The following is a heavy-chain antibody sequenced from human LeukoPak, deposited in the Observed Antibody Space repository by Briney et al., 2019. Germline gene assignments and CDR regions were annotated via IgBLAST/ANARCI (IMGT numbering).Heavy chain of an antibody. J-gene: IGHJ1*01. CDR1: GFTFSSYA. Sequence: GGSLRLSCAASGFTFSSYAMSWVRQAPGKGLEWVSAISGSGGSTYCADSVKGQFTISRDNSKNTLYLQMNSLRAEDTAVYYCAKSGYYDSSGREYFQHWGQGTLVTVSS. CDR2: ISGSGGST. D-gene: IGHD3-22*01. V-gene: IGHV3-23*01. CDR3: AKSGYYDSSGREYFQH.